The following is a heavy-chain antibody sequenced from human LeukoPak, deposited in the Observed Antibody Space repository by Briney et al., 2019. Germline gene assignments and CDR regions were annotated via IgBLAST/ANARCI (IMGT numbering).Heavy chain of an antibody. V-gene: IGHV4-61*02. CDR3: ARDLGYDAFDI. D-gene: IGHD7-27*01. J-gene: IGHJ3*02. CDR1: GGSISSGSYY. Sequence: KSSETLSLTCTVSGGSISSGSYYWSWIRQPAGKGLEWIGRIYTSGSINYNPSLKSRVTISVDTSKNQFSLKLSSVTAADTAVYYCARDLGYDAFDIWGQGTMVTVSS. CDR2: IYTSGSI.